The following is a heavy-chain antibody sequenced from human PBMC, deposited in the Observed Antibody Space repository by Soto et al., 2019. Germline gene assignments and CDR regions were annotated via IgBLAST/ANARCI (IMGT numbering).Heavy chain of an antibody. Sequence: SQTLSLTCAISGDRVSSNSAAWNWIRPSPSRGLEWLGRTYYRSKWYNDYAVSVKSRITINPDTSKNQFSLQLNSVTPEDTAVYYCATVSGSWYDAFDIWGKGTRVTAPS. CDR2: TYYRSKWYN. CDR1: GDRVSSNSAA. V-gene: IGHV6-1*01. D-gene: IGHD6-13*01. CDR3: ATVSGSWYDAFDI. J-gene: IGHJ3*02.